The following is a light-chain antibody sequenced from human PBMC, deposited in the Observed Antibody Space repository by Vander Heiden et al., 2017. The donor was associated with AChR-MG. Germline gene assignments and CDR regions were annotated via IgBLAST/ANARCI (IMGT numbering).Light chain of an antibody. Sequence: DIVLTQSPATLSLSPGERATLSCRASQSVSIYLAWYQQKPGQAPRLLIYDASNRATGIPARFSGSGSGTDFTLTISSLEPEDFAVYYCQQRSNGPPITFGQGTRLEIK. CDR3: QQRSNGPPIT. CDR1: QSVSIY. CDR2: DAS. V-gene: IGKV3-11*01. J-gene: IGKJ5*01.